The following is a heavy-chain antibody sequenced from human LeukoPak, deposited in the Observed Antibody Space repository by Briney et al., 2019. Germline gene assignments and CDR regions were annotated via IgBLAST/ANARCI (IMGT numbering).Heavy chain of an antibody. Sequence: SETLSLTCTVSGGSIGSNYWTWIRQPPGKGLEYIGYIYYTGGTNYNPSLKSRVTISVDTSKNQFSLKLSSVTAADTAVYYCARSQEPQWLAYYYGMDVWGQGTTVTVSS. CDR1: GGSIGSNY. J-gene: IGHJ6*02. V-gene: IGHV4-59*08. CDR3: ARSQEPQWLAYYYGMDV. CDR2: IYYTGGT. D-gene: IGHD6-19*01.